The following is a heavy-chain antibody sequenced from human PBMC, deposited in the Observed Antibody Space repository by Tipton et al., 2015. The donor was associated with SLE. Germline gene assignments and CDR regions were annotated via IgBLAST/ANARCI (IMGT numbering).Heavy chain of an antibody. V-gene: IGHV4-38-2*02. D-gene: IGHD6-13*01. CDR1: GYSISSGYY. Sequence: TLSLTCTVSGYSISSGYYWGWIRQPPGKGLEWIGSIYHSGSTYYNPSLKSRVTISVDTSKNQFSLKLSSVTAADTAVYYCARDYSREASFDYWGQGTLVTVSS. CDR3: ARDYSREASFDY. J-gene: IGHJ4*02. CDR2: IYHSGST.